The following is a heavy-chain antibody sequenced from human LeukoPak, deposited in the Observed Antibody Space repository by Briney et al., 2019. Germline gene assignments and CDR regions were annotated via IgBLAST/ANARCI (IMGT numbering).Heavy chain of an antibody. D-gene: IGHD6-19*01. Sequence: GGSLTLSCAVSGFTFSNYAMTWVRQAPGKGMGWDSVISGSGGSTYYADSVKGRFTISRDNSKNTLYVQMNSLRAEDTAVYFCAKAYHSSGWYGPNDYWGQGTLVTVSS. CDR2: ISGSGGST. J-gene: IGHJ4*02. CDR1: GFTFSNYA. V-gene: IGHV3-23*01. CDR3: AKAYHSSGWYGPNDY.